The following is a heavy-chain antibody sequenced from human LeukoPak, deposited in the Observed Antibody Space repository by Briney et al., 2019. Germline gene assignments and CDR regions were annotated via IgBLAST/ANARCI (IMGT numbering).Heavy chain of an antibody. D-gene: IGHD3-16*01. CDR2: VYTYGNT. J-gene: IGHJ4*02. Sequence: SQTLSLTCTVSGGSISCGNYYWSWIRQPAGKGLEWIGRVYTYGNTNYNPSLKSRVTISIDTSRNQFSLKLSSVTAADTAVYYCARLLIYTPCFDYWSQGTLVTVSS. CDR1: GGSISCGNYY. CDR3: ARLLIYTPCFDY. V-gene: IGHV4-61*02.